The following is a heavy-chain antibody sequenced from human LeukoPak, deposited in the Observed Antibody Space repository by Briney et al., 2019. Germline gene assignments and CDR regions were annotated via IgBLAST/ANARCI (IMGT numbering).Heavy chain of an antibody. V-gene: IGHV1-46*01. J-gene: IGHJ6*02. CDR3: ARDSPVVPAAIFYYYYGMDV. D-gene: IGHD2-2*01. Sequence: ASVKVSCKASGYTFTSYYMHWVRQVPGQGLEWMGIINPSGGSTSYAQKFQGRVTMTRDTSTSTAYMELSSLRSEDTAVYYCARDSPVVPAAIFYYYYGMDVWGQGTTVTVSS. CDR1: GYTFTSYY. CDR2: INPSGGST.